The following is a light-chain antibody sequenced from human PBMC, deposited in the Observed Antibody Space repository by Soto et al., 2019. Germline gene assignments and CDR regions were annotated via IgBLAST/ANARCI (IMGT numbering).Light chain of an antibody. Sequence: LTQPASVSGSPGQSITISCTGTSSDVGLYNLVSWYQQLPGKAPKLIIYEVNERPSGISDRFSGSKSGNTASLTISGLQDEDEADYYCCSYVGSSILMFGGGT. V-gene: IGLV2-23*02. J-gene: IGLJ3*02. CDR2: EVN. CDR1: SSDVGLYNL. CDR3: CSYVGSSILM.